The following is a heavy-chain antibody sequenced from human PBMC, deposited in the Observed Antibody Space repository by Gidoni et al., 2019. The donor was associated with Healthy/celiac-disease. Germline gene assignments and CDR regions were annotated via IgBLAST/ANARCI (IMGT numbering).Heavy chain of an antibody. CDR1: GGSISSYY. CDR3: ASTSGDYSYYFDY. J-gene: IGHJ4*02. Sequence: QVQLQESGPGLVKPSETLSLTCTVSGGSISSYYWSWIRQPPGKGLEWIGYIYYSGSTNYNPSLKSRVTISVDTSKNQFSLKLSSVTAADTAVYYCASTSGDYSYYFDYWGQGTLVTVSS. V-gene: IGHV4-59*01. D-gene: IGHD4-17*01. CDR2: IYYSGST.